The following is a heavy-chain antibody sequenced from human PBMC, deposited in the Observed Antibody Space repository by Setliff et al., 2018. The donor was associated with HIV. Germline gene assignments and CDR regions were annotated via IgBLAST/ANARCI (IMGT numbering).Heavy chain of an antibody. CDR2: ISYDGSNK. CDR3: AALGYSSTWNY. J-gene: IGHJ4*02. D-gene: IGHD6-13*01. CDR1: GFTFSSYA. Sequence: GGSLRLSCAASGFTFSSYAMHWVRQAPGKGLEWVAVISYDGSNKYYADSVKGRFTISRDNSKSSLFLQMDSLRAEDTAFYYCAALGYSSTWNYWGQGTLVTVSS. V-gene: IGHV3-30-3*01.